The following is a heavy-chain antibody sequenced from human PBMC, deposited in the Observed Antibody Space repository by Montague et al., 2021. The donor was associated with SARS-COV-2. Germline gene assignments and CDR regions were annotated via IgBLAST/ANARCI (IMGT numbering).Heavy chain of an antibody. CDR3: ARVGRQQLVRVSGLDL. CDR1: GGSISSSSYY. CDR2: IYYSGST. V-gene: IGHV4-39*07. D-gene: IGHD6-13*01. J-gene: IGHJ6*02. Sequence: SETLSLTCTVSGGSISSSSYYWGWIRQPPGKGLEWIGSIYYSGSTYYNPSLKSRVTISVDTSKNQFSLKLSSVTAADTAVYYCARVGRQQLVRVSGLDLWGQGTQVTVSS.